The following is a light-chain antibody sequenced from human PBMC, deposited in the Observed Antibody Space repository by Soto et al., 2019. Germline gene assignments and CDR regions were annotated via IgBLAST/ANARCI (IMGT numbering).Light chain of an antibody. Sequence: IQMAQSPSSLSASVGDTVSITFQATQDIRKYLNWYQQKPGKAPKLLIYDASSLESGVPSRFSGRGSGTEFTLTISSLQPDDFATYYCQQCNSYWTFGQGTKVDIK. CDR3: QQCNSYWT. V-gene: IGKV1-5*01. J-gene: IGKJ1*01. CDR2: DAS. CDR1: QDIRKY.